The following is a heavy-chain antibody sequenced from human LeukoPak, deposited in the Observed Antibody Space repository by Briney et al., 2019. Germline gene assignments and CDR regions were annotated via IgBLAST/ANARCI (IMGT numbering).Heavy chain of an antibody. V-gene: IGHV4-34*01. J-gene: IGHJ4*02. CDR3: ARQSSRYYGSTPDY. D-gene: IGHD4-17*01. CDR2: INHSGST. CDR1: GGSFSGDY. Sequence: SETLSLTCAVYGGSFSGDYWSWIRQPPGKGLEWIGEINHSGSTNYNPSLKSRVTISVDTSKNQFSLKLSSVTAADTAVYYCARQSSRYYGSTPDYWGQGTLVTVSS.